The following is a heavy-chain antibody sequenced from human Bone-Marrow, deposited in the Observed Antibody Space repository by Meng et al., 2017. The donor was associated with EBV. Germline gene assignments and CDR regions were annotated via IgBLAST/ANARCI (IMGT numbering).Heavy chain of an antibody. J-gene: IGHJ4*02. CDR2: LIPMSDAP. Sequence: QVRLVRSGAEVKKPGSSVKVSGKTSGGTFRSDAISWVRQAPGQGLEWMGGLIPMSDAPHYAQKFQGRVTITADESTSTHYMDLSNLRSDDTAMYYCASESGRGFTPDYWGQGTLVTVSS. CDR1: GGTFRSDA. V-gene: IGHV1-69*01. D-gene: IGHD3-10*01. CDR3: ASESGRGFTPDY.